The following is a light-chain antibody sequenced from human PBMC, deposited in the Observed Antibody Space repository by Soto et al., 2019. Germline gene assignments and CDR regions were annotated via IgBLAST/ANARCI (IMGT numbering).Light chain of an antibody. CDR1: QSLEHIDGIAY. J-gene: IGKJ5*01. V-gene: IGKV2-30*02. CDR2: KVS. CDR3: MQGTHWPIT. Sequence: DVVMTQSPLSLPVTIGQPASIYCRSNQSLEHIDGIAYFSWFQQRPGRSPRRLIYKVSNRDSGVPARFSGSGSGTDFALKISRVEAEDVGVYYCMQGTHWPITFGQGTRLEIK.